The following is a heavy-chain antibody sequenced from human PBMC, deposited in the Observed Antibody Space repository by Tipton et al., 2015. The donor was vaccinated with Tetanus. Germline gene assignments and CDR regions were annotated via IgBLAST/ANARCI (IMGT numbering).Heavy chain of an antibody. Sequence: QLVQSGAEVKKPGASVKVSCKASGYTFTSYYMHCVRQAPGQGLEWMGIINPSGGSTSYAQKFQGRVTMTRDTSTSPVYMELSSLRSEDTAAYYCASGTYMVEFFDSWGQGTLVTVSS. CDR3: ASGTYMVEFFDS. CDR1: GYTFTSYY. D-gene: IGHD2-15*01. CDR2: INPSGGST. V-gene: IGHV1-46*01. J-gene: IGHJ4*02.